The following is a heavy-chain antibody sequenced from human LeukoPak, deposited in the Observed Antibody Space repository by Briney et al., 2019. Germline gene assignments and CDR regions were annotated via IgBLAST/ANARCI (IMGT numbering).Heavy chain of an antibody. CDR2: ISGSGGST. D-gene: IGHD5-12*01. V-gene: IGHV3-23*01. Sequence: GGSLRLSCGASGFTFSSYAMSWVRQAPGKGREWVSAISGSGGSTYYADSVKGRFTISRDNSKNTLYLQMNSLRAEDTAVYYCAKEGDIVATIEYFPHWGQGTLVTVSS. J-gene: IGHJ1*01. CDR1: GFTFSSYA. CDR3: AKEGDIVATIEYFPH.